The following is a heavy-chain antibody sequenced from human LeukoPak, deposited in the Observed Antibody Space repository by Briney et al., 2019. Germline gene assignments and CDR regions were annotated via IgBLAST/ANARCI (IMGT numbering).Heavy chain of an antibody. CDR1: GYTFTSYD. V-gene: IGHV1-8*03. CDR3: ARGLSSRPRRLRYFDWPGDQGGYEIDY. D-gene: IGHD3-9*01. Sequence: ASVKVSCKASGYTFTSYDINWVRQATGQGLEWMGWMNPNSGNTGYAQKSQGRVTITRNTSISTAYMELSSLRSEDTAVYYCARGLSSRPRRLRYFDWPGDQGGYEIDYWGQGTLVTVSS. CDR2: MNPNSGNT. J-gene: IGHJ4*02.